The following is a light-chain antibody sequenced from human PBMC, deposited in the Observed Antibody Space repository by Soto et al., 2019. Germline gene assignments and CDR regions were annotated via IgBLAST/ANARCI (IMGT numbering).Light chain of an antibody. J-gene: IGLJ3*02. CDR3: QSYDSSLSGWV. V-gene: IGLV1-40*01. Sequence: QSALTQPPSVSGAPGQRVIISCTGSSSNIGAGYDVHWYQQLPGTAPKLLIYGNSNRPSGVPDRFSGSKSGTSASLAITGLQAEDEADYHCQSYDSSLSGWVFGGGTKLTVL. CDR1: SSNIGAGYD. CDR2: GNS.